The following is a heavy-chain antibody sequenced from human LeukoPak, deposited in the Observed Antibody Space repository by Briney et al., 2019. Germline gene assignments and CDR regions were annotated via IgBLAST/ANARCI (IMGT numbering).Heavy chain of an antibody. V-gene: IGHV1-58*02. Sequence: SVKVSCKASGFTFTSSATQWVRQARGQRLEWIGWIVVGSGNTNYAQKFQERVTITRDMSTSTAYMELSSLRSEDTAVYYCAADLRYSSSWSSYYYYGMDVWGQGTTVTVSS. CDR3: AADLRYSSSWSSYYYYGMDV. J-gene: IGHJ6*02. D-gene: IGHD6-13*01. CDR2: IVVGSGNT. CDR1: GFTFTSSA.